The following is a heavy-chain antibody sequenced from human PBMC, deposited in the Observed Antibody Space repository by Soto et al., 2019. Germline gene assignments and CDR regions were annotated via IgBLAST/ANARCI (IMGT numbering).Heavy chain of an antibody. Sequence: QVQLQQSGAGLLKPSETLSLTCAVYGESFSGHIWTWIRQTPGKGLQWIGQINHSGSASYNPSLKSRVTISVQTYNSQFSLELSSVTDSDTAVYYCARGLITGSHYSGGWYYFDSWGQGTQVTVSS. V-gene: IGHV4-34*01. CDR3: ARGLITGSHYSGGWYYFDS. CDR2: INHSGSA. J-gene: IGHJ4*02. CDR1: GESFSGHI. D-gene: IGHD6-19*01.